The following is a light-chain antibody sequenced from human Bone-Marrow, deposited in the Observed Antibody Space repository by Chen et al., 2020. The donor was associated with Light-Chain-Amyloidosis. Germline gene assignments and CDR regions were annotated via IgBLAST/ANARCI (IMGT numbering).Light chain of an antibody. J-gene: IGLJ3*02. Sequence: SYVLTQPSSVSVAPGQTATIACGGNNIGSTSLHWYQQTPGQAPLLVVYDDSDRPSGIPERLSGSDSGNTATLTISRVEAGDEADYYCQVCDRSSDRPVFGGGTKLTVL. CDR2: DDS. CDR3: QVCDRSSDRPV. CDR1: NIGSTS. V-gene: IGLV3-21*02.